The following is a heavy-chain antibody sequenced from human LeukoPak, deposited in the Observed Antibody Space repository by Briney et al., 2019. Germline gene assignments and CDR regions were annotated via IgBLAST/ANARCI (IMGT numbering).Heavy chain of an antibody. J-gene: IGHJ5*01. V-gene: IGHV4-39*01. D-gene: IGHD6-19*01. CDR3: ARRSSGWFDY. CDR1: GGSISSSSYY. Sequence: PSETLSLTCTVSGGSISSSSYYWGWIRQPPGQGLEWIGSIYYSGSTYYNPSLKSRVTISVDTSKNQFSLKLSSVTAADTAVYYCARRSSGWFDYRGQGTLVTVSS. CDR2: IYYSGST.